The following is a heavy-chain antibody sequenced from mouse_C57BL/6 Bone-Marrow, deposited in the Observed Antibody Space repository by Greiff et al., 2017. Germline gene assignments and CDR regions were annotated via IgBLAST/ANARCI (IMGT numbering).Heavy chain of an antibody. Sequence: QVQLQQPGAELVKPGASVKLSCKASGYTFTSYWMHWVKQRPGQGLEWIGMIHPNSGSTNYNEKFKSKATLTVDKSSSTAYMQLSSLTSEDSEVYYCARRITTVVARYFDVWGTGTTVTVSS. CDR3: ARRITTVVARYFDV. V-gene: IGHV1-64*01. CDR2: IHPNSGST. D-gene: IGHD1-1*01. J-gene: IGHJ1*03. CDR1: GYTFTSYW.